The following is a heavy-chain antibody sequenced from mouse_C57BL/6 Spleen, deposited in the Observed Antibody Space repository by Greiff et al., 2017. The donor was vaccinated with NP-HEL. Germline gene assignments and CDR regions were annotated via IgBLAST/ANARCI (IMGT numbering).Heavy chain of an antibody. V-gene: IGHV5-4*01. J-gene: IGHJ1*03. D-gene: IGHD3-1*01. CDR2: ISDGGSYT. CDR1: GFTFSSYA. Sequence: EVHLVESGGGLVKPGGSLKLSCAASGFTFSSYAMSWVRQTPEKRLEWVATISDGGSYTYYPDNVKGRFTISRDNAKNNLYLQMSHLKSEDTAMYYCARERAIRGWYFDGGGTGTTVTVSS. CDR3: ARERAIRGWYFDG.